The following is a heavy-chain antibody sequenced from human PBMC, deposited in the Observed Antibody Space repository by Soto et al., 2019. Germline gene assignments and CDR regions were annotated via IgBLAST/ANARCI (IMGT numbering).Heavy chain of an antibody. CDR1: GYTFTSYG. J-gene: IGHJ5*02. D-gene: IGHD2-15*01. Sequence: ASVKVSCKASGYTFTSYGISWVRQAPGQRVEWVGWISAYNGNTNYAQKLQGRVTMTTDTSTSTAYMELRSLRSDDTAVYYCARPDGYCSGGSCSALDNWFDPWGQGTLVTVSS. CDR3: ARPDGYCSGGSCSALDNWFDP. V-gene: IGHV1-18*01. CDR2: ISAYNGNT.